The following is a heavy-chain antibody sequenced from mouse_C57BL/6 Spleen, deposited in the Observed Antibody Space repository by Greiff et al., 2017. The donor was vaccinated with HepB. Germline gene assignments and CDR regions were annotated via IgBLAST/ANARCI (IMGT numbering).Heavy chain of an antibody. CDR2: IYPSDSET. J-gene: IGHJ3*01. Sequence: QVQLQQPGAELVRPGSSVKLSCKASGYTFTSYWMDWVKQRPGQGLEWIGNIYPSDSETHYNQKFKDKATLTVDKSSSTAYMQLSSLTSEDSAVYYCARHEYDGVAYWGQGTLVTVSA. CDR1: GYTFTSYW. V-gene: IGHV1-61*01. CDR3: ARHEYDGVAY. D-gene: IGHD2-4*01.